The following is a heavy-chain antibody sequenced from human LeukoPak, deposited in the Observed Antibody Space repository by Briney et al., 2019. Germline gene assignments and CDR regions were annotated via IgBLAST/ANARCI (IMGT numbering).Heavy chain of an antibody. V-gene: IGHV3-20*04. Sequence: GGSLRLSCAASGFTFDDYGMSWVRQAPGKGLEWVSGINWNGGSTGYADSVKGRFTISRDNSKNTLYLQMNSLRAEDTAVYYCAKVTVYGQQWLEDLYYFDYWGQGTLVTVSS. CDR3: AKVTVYGQQWLEDLYYFDY. CDR1: GFTFDDYG. J-gene: IGHJ4*02. CDR2: INWNGGST. D-gene: IGHD6-19*01.